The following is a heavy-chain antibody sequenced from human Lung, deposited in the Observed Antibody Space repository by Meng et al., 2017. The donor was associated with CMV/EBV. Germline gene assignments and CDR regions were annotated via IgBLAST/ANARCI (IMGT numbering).Heavy chain of an antibody. CDR3: AKGDSGDFGRFDP. CDR1: GFTFKKFA. D-gene: IGHD4-17*01. V-gene: IGHV3-23*01. Sequence: GGSXRLXCAASGFTFKKFAMSWVRQAPGKGLEWVSTITGNGGSTYYAVSVKGRFTISRDNSKNNLYLQMNSLRGEDTAVYYCAKGDSGDFGRFDPWGQGTLVTVS. CDR2: ITGNGGST. J-gene: IGHJ5*02.